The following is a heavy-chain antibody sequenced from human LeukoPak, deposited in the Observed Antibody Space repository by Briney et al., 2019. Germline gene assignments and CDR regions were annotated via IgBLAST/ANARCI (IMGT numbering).Heavy chain of an antibody. Sequence: GGSLRLSCAASGFTFDDYVMSWVRQAPGKGLEWVANIKQDGSEKYYVDSVKGRFTISRDNAKKSLYLQMNSLRAEDTAVYYCARDAEVGTLFGVLSRYNWFDPWGQGALVTVSS. CDR3: ARDAEVGTLFGVLSRYNWFDP. D-gene: IGHD3-3*01. CDR1: GFTFDDYV. V-gene: IGHV3-7*01. J-gene: IGHJ5*02. CDR2: IKQDGSEK.